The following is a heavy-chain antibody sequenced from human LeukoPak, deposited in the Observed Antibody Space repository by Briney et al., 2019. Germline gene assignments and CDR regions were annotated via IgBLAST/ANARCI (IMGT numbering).Heavy chain of an antibody. CDR2: INHSGST. Sequence: SETLSLTCAVYGGSFSGYYWSWIRQPPGKGLEWIGEINHSGSTNYNPSLKSRVTISVDTSKNKFSLKLSPVTAADTAVYYCARGGTQLVQEDGYFQHWGQDTLVTV. V-gene: IGHV4-34*01. CDR1: GGSFSGYY. J-gene: IGHJ1*01. D-gene: IGHD6-13*01. CDR3: ARGGTQLVQEDGYFQH.